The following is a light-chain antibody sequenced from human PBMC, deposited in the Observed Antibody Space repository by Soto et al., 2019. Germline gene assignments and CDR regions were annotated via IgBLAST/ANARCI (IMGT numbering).Light chain of an antibody. Sequence: DIVLTQSPVTLSLSPVERATLSCRASQSVSSYLAWYQQKPGQAPRLLIYVTSIRAIGIPDRFSGSGSGTEFTLTISSLQPEDFATYYCQQLKSNLITFGQGTRLEIK. CDR3: QQLKSNLIT. CDR1: QSVSSY. CDR2: VTS. J-gene: IGKJ5*01. V-gene: IGKV3-11*01.